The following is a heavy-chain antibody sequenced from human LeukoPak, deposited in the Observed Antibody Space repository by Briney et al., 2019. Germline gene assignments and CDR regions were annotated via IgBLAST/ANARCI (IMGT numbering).Heavy chain of an antibody. J-gene: IGHJ4*02. CDR3: ARDGTAAGTFDY. CDR1: GGSISSGSYY. CDR2: IYTSGST. Sequence: PSETLSLTCTVSGGSISSGSYYWSWIRQSAGKGLEWIGRIYTSGSTNYNPSLKSRVTISVDTSKNQFSLKLSSVTAADTAVYYCARDGTAAGTFDYWGQGTLVTVSS. V-gene: IGHV4-61*02. D-gene: IGHD6-13*01.